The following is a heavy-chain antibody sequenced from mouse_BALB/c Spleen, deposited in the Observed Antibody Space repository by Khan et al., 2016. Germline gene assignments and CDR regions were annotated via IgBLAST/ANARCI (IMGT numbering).Heavy chain of an antibody. J-gene: IGHJ4*01. CDR2: INPSTGYT. CDR3: ASYYGRSYAIDY. CDR1: GYTFTSYW. D-gene: IGHD1-1*01. Sequence: QIQLVQSGAELAKPGASVKMSCKASGYTFTSYWMHWVKQRPGQGLEWIGYINPSTGYTEYNQKFKDKATLTADKSSSTAYMQLSSLTSEDSAVYYCASYYGRSYAIDYWGQGTSVTVSS. V-gene: IGHV1-7*01.